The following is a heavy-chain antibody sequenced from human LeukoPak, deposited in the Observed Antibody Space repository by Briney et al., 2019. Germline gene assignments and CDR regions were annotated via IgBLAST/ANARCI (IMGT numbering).Heavy chain of an antibody. CDR3: ARYSSSSGSSDDY. CDR2: INPNSGGT. CDR1: GYTFTGYY. V-gene: IGHV1-2*02. Sequence: RASVKVSCKASGYTFTGYYMHWVRQAPGQGLEWMGWINPNSGGTNYAQKFQGRVTMTRDTSISTAYMELSRLRSDDTALYYCARYSSSSGSSDDYRGQGNLVTVSS. J-gene: IGHJ4*02. D-gene: IGHD6-6*01.